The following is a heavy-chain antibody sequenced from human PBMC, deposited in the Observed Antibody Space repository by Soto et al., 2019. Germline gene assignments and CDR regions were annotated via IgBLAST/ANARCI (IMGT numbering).Heavy chain of an antibody. J-gene: IGHJ6*02. Sequence: QITLKESGPTLVKPTQTLTLTCTFSGFSLTTRGVGVGWIRQPPGKALEWLALIYWDDDQRYSPSLKSRLTITKDTSKNQVVLTMTTMDPVDTATYSCAHDYVGNYGMAVWGQGITVTVSS. CDR2: IYWDDDQ. D-gene: IGHD4-17*01. CDR3: AHDYVGNYGMAV. V-gene: IGHV2-5*02. CDR1: GFSLTTRGVG.